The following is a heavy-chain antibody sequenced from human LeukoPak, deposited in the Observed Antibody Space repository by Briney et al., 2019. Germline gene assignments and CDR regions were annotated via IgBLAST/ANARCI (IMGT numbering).Heavy chain of an antibody. Sequence: GGSLRLSCAASGFTFSDFWVEWFRQAPGKGLEWVANINKDGSDKYYMDSVTGRFSISRDNAKNSLSLQMNSLRVDDTAVYYCARNQHWSRDSWGQGILVTVSS. CDR2: INKDGSDK. V-gene: IGHV3-7*01. CDR1: GFTFSDFW. CDR3: ARNQHWSRDS. J-gene: IGHJ4*02. D-gene: IGHD2-8*02.